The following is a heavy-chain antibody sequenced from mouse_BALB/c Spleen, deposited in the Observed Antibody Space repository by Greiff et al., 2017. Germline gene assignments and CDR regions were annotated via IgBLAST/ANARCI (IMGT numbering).Heavy chain of an antibody. CDR1: GFNIKDTY. D-gene: IGHD2-4*01. Sequence: VQLKESGAELVKPGASVKLSCTASGFNIKDTYMHWVKQRPEQGLEWIGRIDPANGNTKYDPKFQGKATITADTSSNTAYLQLSSLTSEDTAVYYCAFDYDTGDWGQGTTLTVSS. CDR2: IDPANGNT. CDR3: AFDYDTGD. J-gene: IGHJ2*01. V-gene: IGHV14-3*02.